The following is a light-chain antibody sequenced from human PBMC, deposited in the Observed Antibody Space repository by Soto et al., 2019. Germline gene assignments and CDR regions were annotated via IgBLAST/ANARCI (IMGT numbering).Light chain of an antibody. Sequence: DFQMTQSPSSLSASVGDRVTLTCRASQSISTYLNWYQQNPGKAPKLLISAASSLQSGVPSRLSGSGSGTDFTLTISSLQPEDFATYYCQQSYTIPYTFGQGTKLEIK. CDR2: AAS. J-gene: IGKJ2*01. V-gene: IGKV1-39*01. CDR1: QSISTY. CDR3: QQSYTIPYT.